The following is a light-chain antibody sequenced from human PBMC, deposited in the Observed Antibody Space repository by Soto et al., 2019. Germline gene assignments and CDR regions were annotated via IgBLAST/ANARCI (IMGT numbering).Light chain of an antibody. Sequence: EIVMTQSPATLSVSPGERATLSCRASQSVSSILAWYQQKPGQAPRLLIYGASTRATGIPARFSGSGSGTEFTLTISSLQSEDFAVYYCQQHNNWPPITFGQGTRLEIK. CDR1: QSVSSI. V-gene: IGKV3-15*01. CDR3: QQHNNWPPIT. CDR2: GAS. J-gene: IGKJ5*01.